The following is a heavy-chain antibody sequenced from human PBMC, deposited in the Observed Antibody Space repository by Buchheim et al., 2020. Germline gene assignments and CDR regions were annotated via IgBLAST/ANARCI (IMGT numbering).Heavy chain of an antibody. CDR1: GGSFSGYY. CDR2: INHSGST. V-gene: IGHV4-34*01. CDR3: ARARPSRRSIIVVVPAATDY. Sequence: QVQLQQWGAGLLKPSETLSLTCAVYGGSFSGYYWSWIRQPPGKGLEWIGEINHSGSTNYNPSLKSRVTISVDTSKNQFSLKLSSVTAADTAVYYCARARPSRRSIIVVVPAATDYWGQGTL. D-gene: IGHD2-2*01. J-gene: IGHJ4*02.